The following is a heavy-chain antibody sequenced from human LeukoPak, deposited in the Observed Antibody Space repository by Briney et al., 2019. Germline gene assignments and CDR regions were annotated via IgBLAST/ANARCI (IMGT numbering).Heavy chain of an antibody. CDR1: GGTFSSYA. J-gene: IGHJ6*02. V-gene: IGHV1-69*01. CDR2: IIPIFGTA. D-gene: IGHD2-2*01. CDR3: ARAHTMPPYCYYYGMDV. Sequence: GASVKVSCKASGGTFSSYAISWVRQAPGQGLEWMGGIIPIFGTANYAQKFQGRVTITADESTSTAYMELSSLRSEDTAVYYCARAHTMPPYCYYYGMDVWGQGTTVTVSS.